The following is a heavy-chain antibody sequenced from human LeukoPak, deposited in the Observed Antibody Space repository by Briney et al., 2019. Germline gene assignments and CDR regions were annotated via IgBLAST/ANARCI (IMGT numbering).Heavy chain of an antibody. D-gene: IGHD3-22*01. J-gene: IGHJ4*02. CDR2: IHYSGST. V-gene: IGHV4-59*12. CDR1: GGSISSYY. CDR3: ARREVHYDRSGYQTYYFDY. Sequence: PSETLSLTCTVSGGSISSYYWSWIRQPPGKGLEWIGSIHYSGSTNYNPSLKSRVTISVDTSRNQFSLELRSVTAADTAVYYCARREVHYDRSGYQTYYFDYWGQGTLVTVSS.